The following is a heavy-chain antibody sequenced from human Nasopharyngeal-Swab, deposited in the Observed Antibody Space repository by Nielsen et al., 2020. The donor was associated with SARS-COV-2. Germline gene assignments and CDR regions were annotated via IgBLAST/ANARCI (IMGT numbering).Heavy chain of an antibody. Sequence: WICQPPGKGLEWIGSIYYSGSTYYNPSLKSRVTISVDTSKNQFSLKLSSVTAADTAVYYCALDYYDSSGYSRPNDYWGQGTLVTVSS. CDR2: IYYSGST. D-gene: IGHD3-22*01. J-gene: IGHJ4*02. V-gene: IGHV4-39*07. CDR3: ALDYYDSSGYSRPNDY.